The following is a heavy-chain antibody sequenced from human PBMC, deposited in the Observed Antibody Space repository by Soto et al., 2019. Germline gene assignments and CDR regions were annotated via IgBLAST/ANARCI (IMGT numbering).Heavy chain of an antibody. Sequence: QVQLVQSGAEVKKPGASVKVSCKASGYTFTSYGISWVRQAPGQGLEWMGWISAYNGNTNYAQKLQGRVTMTTDTSTRTAYRELRSLRSDDTAVYYGARPAGAGGGGYYYYGMDVWGQGTTVTVSS. CDR3: ARPAGAGGGGYYYYGMDV. J-gene: IGHJ6*02. D-gene: IGHD6-19*01. CDR1: GYTFTSYG. V-gene: IGHV1-18*01. CDR2: ISAYNGNT.